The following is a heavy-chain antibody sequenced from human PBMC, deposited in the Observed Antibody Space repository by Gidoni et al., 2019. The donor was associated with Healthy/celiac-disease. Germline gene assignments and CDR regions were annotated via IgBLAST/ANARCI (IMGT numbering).Heavy chain of an antibody. V-gene: IGHV3-15*01. CDR2: IKSKTDGGTT. CDR3: TTHHIAAAASDPDDY. J-gene: IGHJ4*02. D-gene: IGHD6-13*01. Sequence: EVQLVESGGGLVKPGGSLRLSCAASGFTFSNAWMSWVRQAPGKGLEWVGRIKSKTDGGTTDYAAPVKGRFTISRDDSKNTLYLQMNSLKTEDTAVYYCTTHHIAAAASDPDDYWGQGTLVTVSS. CDR1: GFTFSNAW.